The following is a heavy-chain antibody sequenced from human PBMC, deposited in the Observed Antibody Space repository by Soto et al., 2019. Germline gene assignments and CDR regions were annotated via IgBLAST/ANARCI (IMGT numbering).Heavy chain of an antibody. V-gene: IGHV4-34*01. Sequence: KTSETLSLTCAVYGGSFSGYYWSWIRQPPGKGLEWIGEINHSGSTNYNPSLKSRVTVSVDTSKNQFSLKLSSVTAADTAVYYCAMDFPPLRYFDLLSRGYYYYFMDVWGQGXTVTVSS. J-gene: IGHJ6*02. CDR1: GGSFSGYY. CDR3: AMDFPPLRYFDLLSRGYYYYFMDV. CDR2: INHSGST. D-gene: IGHD3-9*01.